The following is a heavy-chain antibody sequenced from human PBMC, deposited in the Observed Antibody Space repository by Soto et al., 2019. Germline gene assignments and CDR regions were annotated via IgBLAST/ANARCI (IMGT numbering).Heavy chain of an antibody. CDR2: ISYDGSNK. J-gene: IGHJ4*02. Sequence: GGSLRLSCAASGFTFSSYAMHWVRQAPGKGLEWVAVISYDGSNKYYADSVKGRFTISRDNSKNTLYLQMNSLRAEDTAVYYCALTIGYSYGQGGFDYWGQGTLVTVSS. V-gene: IGHV3-30-3*01. CDR3: ALTIGYSYGQGGFDY. CDR1: GFTFSSYA. D-gene: IGHD5-18*01.